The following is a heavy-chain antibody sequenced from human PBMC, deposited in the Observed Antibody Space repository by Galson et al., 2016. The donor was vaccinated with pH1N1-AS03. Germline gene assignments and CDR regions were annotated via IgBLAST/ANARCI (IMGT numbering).Heavy chain of an antibody. D-gene: IGHD1-26*01. Sequence: CAISGDSVSSNTAAWNWIRQSPSRGLEWLGRTYYRSKWYNDYAVFETSRITINPDTSKNQFSLQLNSVTPEDTAVYYCARDHLGAGPAFDYWGQGALVTVSS. CDR2: TYYRSKWYN. V-gene: IGHV6-1*01. CDR3: ARDHLGAGPAFDY. CDR1: GDSVSSNTAA. J-gene: IGHJ4*02.